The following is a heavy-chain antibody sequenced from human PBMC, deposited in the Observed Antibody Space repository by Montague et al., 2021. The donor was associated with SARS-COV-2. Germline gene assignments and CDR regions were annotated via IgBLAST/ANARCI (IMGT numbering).Heavy chain of an antibody. CDR1: GGSISSYY. CDR2: LYTSGST. CDR3: ARERGPYYFDSSGYHNAFGI. J-gene: IGHJ3*02. V-gene: IGHV4-4*07. Sequence: SETLSLTCTVSGGSISSYYWSWIRQPAGKGLEWIGRLYTSGSTNYNPSLKSRVTISVDTSKNQFSLKLSSVTAAATAVYYCARERGPYYFDSSGYHNAFGIWGQGTMVTVSS. D-gene: IGHD3-22*01.